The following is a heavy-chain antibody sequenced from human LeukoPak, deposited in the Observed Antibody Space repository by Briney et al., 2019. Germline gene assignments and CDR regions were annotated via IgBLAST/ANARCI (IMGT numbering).Heavy chain of an antibody. CDR3: TRDPYQYGMDV. J-gene: IGHJ6*02. Sequence: GGSLRLSCAASRFTLSSYEMNWVRQAPGKGLEWVSYFSTSGRSIYYADSVKGRFTVSRDNAKNSLYLQMNSLRAEDTAVYYCTRDPYQYGMDVWGQGTTVTVPS. CDR2: FSTSGRSI. CDR1: RFTLSSYE. V-gene: IGHV3-48*03.